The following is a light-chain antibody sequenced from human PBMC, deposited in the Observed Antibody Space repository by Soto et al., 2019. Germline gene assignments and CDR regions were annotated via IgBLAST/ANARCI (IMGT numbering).Light chain of an antibody. V-gene: IGKV3-11*01. J-gene: IGKJ4*01. CDR1: QSVSSY. Sequence: EIVLTQPPATLSLSPGERATLSCRASQSVSSYLAWYQQKPGQAPRLLIYDASNRASGIPARFSGSGSGTDFTLSISSLEPEDFAVYYCLQGSKWPLTFGGGTAVEIK. CDR2: DAS. CDR3: LQGSKWPLT.